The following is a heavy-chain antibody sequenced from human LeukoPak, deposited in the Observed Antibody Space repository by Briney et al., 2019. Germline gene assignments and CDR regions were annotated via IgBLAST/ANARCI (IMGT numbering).Heavy chain of an antibody. D-gene: IGHD6-19*01. CDR2: IYYTGST. CDR3: AREQWLVPHYFDY. V-gene: IGHV4-61*01. J-gene: IGHJ4*02. Sequence: SETLSLTCTVSGDSISTGSYYWSWIRQPPGKGLEWIGYIYYTGSTNYNPSLKSRVTISVDTSKNQFSLKLTSVTAADTAVYHCAREQWLVPHYFDYWGQGTLVTVSS. CDR1: GDSISTGSYY.